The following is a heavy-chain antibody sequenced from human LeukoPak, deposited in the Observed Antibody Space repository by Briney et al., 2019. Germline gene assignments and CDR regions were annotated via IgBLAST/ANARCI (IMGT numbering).Heavy chain of an antibody. CDR1: GGSFSGYY. CDR3: ARGRSYYGSGTTFDY. J-gene: IGHJ4*02. Sequence: SETLSLTCAVYGGSFSGYYWSWIRQPPGKGPEWIGEINHSGSTNYNPSLKSRVTISVDTSKNQFSLKLSSVTAADTAVYYCARGRSYYGSGTTFDYWGQGTLVTVSS. V-gene: IGHV4-34*01. D-gene: IGHD3-10*01. CDR2: INHSGST.